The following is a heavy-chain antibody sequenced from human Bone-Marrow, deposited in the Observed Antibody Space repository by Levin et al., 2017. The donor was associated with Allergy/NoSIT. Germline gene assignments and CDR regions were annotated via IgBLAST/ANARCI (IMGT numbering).Heavy chain of an antibody. CDR2: ISGSGTIT. CDR3: AKEGLAVAGYYFDS. D-gene: IGHD6-19*01. J-gene: IGHJ4*02. CDR1: GFTFSSYA. V-gene: IGHV3-23*01. Sequence: GGSLRLSCAASGFTFSSYAMSWVRQAPGKGLEWVSSISGSGTITHYAESVKGRFTISRDISKNMLHLQMNSLRAEDTAIYFCAKEGLAVAGYYFDSWRQGTLVTVSS.